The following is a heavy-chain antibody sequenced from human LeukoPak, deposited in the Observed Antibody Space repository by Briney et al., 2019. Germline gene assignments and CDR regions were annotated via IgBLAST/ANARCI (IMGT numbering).Heavy chain of an antibody. V-gene: IGHV3-33*03. J-gene: IGHJ4*02. D-gene: IGHD3-16*02. CDR2: IWYDGSNK. Sequence: PGGSLRLSCAASGFTFSSYGMHWVRQAPGKGLEWVAVIWYDGSNKYYADSVKGRFTISRDNAKNSLYLQMNSLRAEDTAVYYCASRMITFGGVIDHDYWGQGTLVTVSS. CDR3: ASRMITFGGVIDHDY. CDR1: GFTFSSYG.